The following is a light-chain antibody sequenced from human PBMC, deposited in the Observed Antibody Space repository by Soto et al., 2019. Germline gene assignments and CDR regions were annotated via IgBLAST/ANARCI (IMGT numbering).Light chain of an antibody. CDR1: SGSVSTSFH. J-gene: IGLJ1*01. CDR2: STN. CDR3: VLYMGSGIDV. V-gene: IGLV8-61*01. Sequence: QTVVTQEPSFSVSPGGTVTLTCGFSSGSVSTSFHPSWYQQTPGQAPRTLIYSTNTRSSGVPDRFSGSILGNKAALTITGAQADDDSDYYCVLYMGSGIDVFGTGTKLTVL.